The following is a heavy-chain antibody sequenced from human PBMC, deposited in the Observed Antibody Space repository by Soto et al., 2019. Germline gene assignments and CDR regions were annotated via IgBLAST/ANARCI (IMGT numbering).Heavy chain of an antibody. CDR2: FNPILSFS. CDR3: ATSFGSGSRAFDS. J-gene: IGHJ4*02. D-gene: IGHD3-10*01. Sequence: QVQLVQSGAEVKKPGSSVKVSCKASGDTFNFYTINWVRQAPGLGLEWMGRFNPILSFSNSALKFQGRVTLTADTSTSTAYMVLRSLRAEDTAIYYCATSFGSGSRAFDSWGQGALVTVSS. V-gene: IGHV1-69*02. CDR1: GDTFNFYT.